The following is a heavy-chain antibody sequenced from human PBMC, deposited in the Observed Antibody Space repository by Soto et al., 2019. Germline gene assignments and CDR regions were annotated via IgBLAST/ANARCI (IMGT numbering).Heavy chain of an antibody. D-gene: IGHD4-4*01. CDR1: GYTFTSYD. CDR2: MNPNSGNT. V-gene: IGHV1-8*01. Sequence: ASVKVSCKASGYTFTSYDINWVRQATGQGLEWMGWMNPNSGNTGYAQKFQGWVTMTRDTSISTAYMELSRLRSDDTAVYYCARVSNGDAFDIWGQGTMVTVSS. CDR3: ARVSNGDAFDI. J-gene: IGHJ3*02.